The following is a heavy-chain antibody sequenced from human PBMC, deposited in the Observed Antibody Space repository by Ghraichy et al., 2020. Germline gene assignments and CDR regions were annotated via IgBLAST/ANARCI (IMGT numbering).Heavy chain of an antibody. CDR1: GGSLSSYY. V-gene: IGHV4-59*01. Sequence: SETLSLTCTVSGGSLSSYYWSWIRQSPGKALEWIAYIYDSGTTNYNPSLQSRVSISIDMSESQFSLKLSSLTSADTSVYYCAREGKDGCNYVDYWGQGTLVTVSS. D-gene: IGHD5-24*01. CDR3: AREGKDGCNYVDY. J-gene: IGHJ4*02. CDR2: IYDSGTT.